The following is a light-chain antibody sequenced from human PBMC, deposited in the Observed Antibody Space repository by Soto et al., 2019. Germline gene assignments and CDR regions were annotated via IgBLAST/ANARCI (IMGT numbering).Light chain of an antibody. J-gene: IGLJ1*01. Sequence: QSVLTQPPSVSGAPGQRVTISCTGSSSNIGAGYDVHWYQQLPGTAPKLLIYGNSNRPSGVPDRFSGSKSGTSASLAITGLQAEDAADYYCQSYDSSLSGYVFGTWTKVTVL. CDR3: QSYDSSLSGYV. V-gene: IGLV1-40*01. CDR1: SSNIGAGYD. CDR2: GNS.